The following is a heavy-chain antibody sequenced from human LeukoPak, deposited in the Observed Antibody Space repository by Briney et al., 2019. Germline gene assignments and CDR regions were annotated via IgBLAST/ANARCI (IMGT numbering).Heavy chain of an antibody. CDR2: ISCSGGST. D-gene: IGHD6-13*01. J-gene: IGHJ4*02. Sequence: GGSLRLSCAASGFTFSSYVMNWVRQAPGKGLEWVSGISCSGGSTYYADSVKGRFTISRDNSKNTLYLQMNSLRAEDTAVYYCAKDSAYSSGWYYFDPWGQGILVTVSS. CDR1: GFTFSSYV. V-gene: IGHV3-23*01. CDR3: AKDSAYSSGWYYFDP.